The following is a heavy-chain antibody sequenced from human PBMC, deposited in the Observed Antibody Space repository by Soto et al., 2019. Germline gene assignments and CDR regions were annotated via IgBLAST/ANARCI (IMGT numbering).Heavy chain of an antibody. CDR2: IYSSGSP. V-gene: IGHV4-4*07. D-gene: IGHD3-3*01. CDR3: ARGQRFSDWFDP. J-gene: IGHJ5*02. Sequence: SETPSLTCTVTGGTISGYYWTWIRQSAGGGLEWIGRIYSSGSPNYNPSLKSRVTISLDTSMNHFSLRLSSVTAADTAVYYCARGQRFSDWFDPWGQGTLVNVSS. CDR1: GGTISGYY.